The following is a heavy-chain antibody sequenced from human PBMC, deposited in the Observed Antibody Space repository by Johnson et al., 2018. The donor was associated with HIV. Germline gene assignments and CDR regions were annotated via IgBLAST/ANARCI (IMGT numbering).Heavy chain of an antibody. J-gene: IGHJ3*02. CDR3: VRGLLWFGELLEAFDI. D-gene: IGHD3-10*01. CDR1: GFTFSAYY. Sequence: QVQLVESGGGLVKPGGSLRLSCAASGFTFSAYYMSWIRQAPGKGLAWVSAISGRGGSAYDADSVKGRFTISRDNSKNTLYLQMTSLRAEDTAVYYCVRGLLWFGELLEAFDIWGQGTMVTVSS. CDR2: ISGRGGSA. V-gene: IGHV3-11*01.